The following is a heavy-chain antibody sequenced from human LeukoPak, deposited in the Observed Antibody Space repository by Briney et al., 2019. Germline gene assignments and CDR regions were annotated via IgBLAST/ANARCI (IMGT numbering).Heavy chain of an antibody. J-gene: IGHJ4*02. CDR1: GGTFSSYA. Sequence: GASVKVSCKASGGTFSSYAIGWVRRAPGQGLEWMGRIIPILDIANYAQKFQGRVTITEDKSTATAYMELNSLRSEDTAVYYCATGITVSKGYYFDSWGQGTLVTVSS. CDR3: ATGITVSKGYYFDS. D-gene: IGHD3-10*02. CDR2: IIPILDIA. V-gene: IGHV1-69*04.